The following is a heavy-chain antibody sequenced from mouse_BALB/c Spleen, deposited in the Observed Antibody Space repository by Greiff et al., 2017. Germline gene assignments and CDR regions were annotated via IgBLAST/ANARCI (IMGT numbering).Heavy chain of an antibody. J-gene: IGHJ4*01. V-gene: IGHV3-8*02. D-gene: IGHD2-4*01. Sequence: DVMLVESGPSLVKPSQTLSLTCSVTGDSITSGYWNWIRKFPGNKLEYMGYISYSGSTYYNPSLKSRISITRDTSKNQYYLQLNSVTTEDTATYYCARSSYDYDGAMDYWGQGTSVTVSS. CDR1: GDSITSGY. CDR3: ARSSYDYDGAMDY. CDR2: ISYSGST.